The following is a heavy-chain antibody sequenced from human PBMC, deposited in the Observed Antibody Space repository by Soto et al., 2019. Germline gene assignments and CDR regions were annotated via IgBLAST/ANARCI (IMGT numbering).Heavy chain of an antibody. CDR3: ARSGSVGIYGYLDYYYYGMDV. J-gene: IGHJ6*02. V-gene: IGHV1-3*01. CDR2: INAGNGNT. CDR1: GYTFTSYA. D-gene: IGHD5-18*01. Sequence: QVQLVQSGAEVKKPGASVKVSCKASGYTFTSYAMHWVRQAPGQRLEWMGWINAGNGNTKYSQKFQGRVTITRDTSASTAYMELSSLRSEDTAVYYCARSGSVGIYGYLDYYYYGMDVWGQGTTVTVSS.